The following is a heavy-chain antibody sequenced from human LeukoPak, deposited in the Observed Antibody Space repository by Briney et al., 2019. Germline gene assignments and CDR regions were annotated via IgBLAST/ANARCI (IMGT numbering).Heavy chain of an antibody. CDR2: INHSGST. V-gene: IGHV4-34*01. Sequence: SETLSLTCAVYGGSFSGYYWSWIRQPPGKGLEWIGEINHSGSTNYNPSLKSRVTISGDTSKNQFSLKLSSVTAADTAVYYCARASYDYDSSGWVPFDYWGQGTLVTVSS. J-gene: IGHJ4*02. CDR1: GGSFSGYY. CDR3: ARASYDYDSSGWVPFDY. D-gene: IGHD3-22*01.